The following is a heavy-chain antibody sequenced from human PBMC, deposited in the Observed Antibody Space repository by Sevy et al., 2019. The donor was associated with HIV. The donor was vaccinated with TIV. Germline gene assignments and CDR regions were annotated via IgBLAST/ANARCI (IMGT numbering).Heavy chain of an antibody. D-gene: IGHD1-26*01. CDR3: ARDRGVGATNLTFDV. J-gene: IGHJ3*01. V-gene: IGHV1-69*13. CDR2: IIPIFDTA. Sequence: ASVKVSCKASGGTFSTYAINWVRQAPGQGLEWMGRIIPIFDTANYPQKFQDRLTITADESTSTAYMDLSSLRSEDTAVYYCARDRGVGATNLTFDVWGQGTMVTVSS. CDR1: GGTFSTYA.